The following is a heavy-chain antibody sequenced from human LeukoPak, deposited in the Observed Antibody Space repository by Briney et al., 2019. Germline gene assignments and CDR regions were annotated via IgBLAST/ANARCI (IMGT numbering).Heavy chain of an antibody. CDR3: ARGPSYLGYCSGGSCQQRTRKYYFDY. CDR2: INHTSGGT. J-gene: IGHJ4*02. Sequence: GASVKVSCKASGYTFTGYYVHWVRQAPGQGLEWMGWINHTSGGTNYAQKFQGRVTMTRDTSISTAYMELSRLRSDNTAVYYCARGPSYLGYCSGGSCQQRTRKYYFDYWGQGTLVTVSS. V-gene: IGHV1-2*02. D-gene: IGHD2-15*01. CDR1: GYTFTGYY.